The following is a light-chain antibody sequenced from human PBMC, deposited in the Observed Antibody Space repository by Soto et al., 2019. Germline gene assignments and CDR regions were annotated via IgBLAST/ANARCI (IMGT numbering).Light chain of an antibody. V-gene: IGLV2-14*01. Sequence: QSALTQPASVSGSPGQSITISCTGNSSDLATYNYVSWYQQQPGKAPKLLIYQVPNRPSGVSNRFSGSRSGTTASLTISGLQAEDEADYYCSSFSDSSNYVFGTGTKLTVL. CDR3: SSFSDSSNYV. CDR2: QVP. CDR1: SSDLATYNY. J-gene: IGLJ1*01.